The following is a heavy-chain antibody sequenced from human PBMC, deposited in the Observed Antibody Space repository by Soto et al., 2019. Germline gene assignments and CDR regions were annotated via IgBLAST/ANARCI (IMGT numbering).Heavy chain of an antibody. CDR2: IYSSGNT. CDR1: GGTISGYY. CDR3: AKDLDY. V-gene: IGHV4-4*07. J-gene: IGHJ4*02. Sequence: SETLSLTCSVSGGTISGYYWTWIRQPAGKGLEWIGRIYSSGNTKYNPSLQSRVTMSLDTSNNQFSLRLTSVTAADTAVYYCAKDLDYWGQGTLVTVSS.